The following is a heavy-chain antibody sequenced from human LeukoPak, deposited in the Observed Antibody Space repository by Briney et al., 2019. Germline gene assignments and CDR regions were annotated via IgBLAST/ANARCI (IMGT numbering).Heavy chain of an antibody. CDR3: AREESSGSSLDY. J-gene: IGHJ4*02. Sequence: GGSLRLSCAASGFTFSSYGMHWVRQAPGKGREWVAVIWYTGSNKYYVDSVKGRFTISRDNSKNTLYLQMNRLRAEDTAVYYCAREESSGSSLDYWGQGTLVTVSS. V-gene: IGHV3-33*01. CDR2: IWYTGSNK. CDR1: GFTFSSYG. D-gene: IGHD1-26*01.